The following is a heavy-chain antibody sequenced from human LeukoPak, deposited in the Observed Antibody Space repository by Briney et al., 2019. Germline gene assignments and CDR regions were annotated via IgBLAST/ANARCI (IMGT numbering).Heavy chain of an antibody. CDR1: GFTFSDYT. CDR3: ARDDVAWNDVHWFDP. CDR2: INSIGSYM. J-gene: IGHJ5*02. D-gene: IGHD1-1*01. V-gene: IGHV3-21*01. Sequence: GVSLRLSCAASGFTFSDYTMNWVRQAPGKGLEWVSSINSIGSYMYYADSVKGRFTISRDNAKDSLYLQMSSLRAEDTAVYYCARDDVAWNDVHWFDPWGQGTLVTVSS.